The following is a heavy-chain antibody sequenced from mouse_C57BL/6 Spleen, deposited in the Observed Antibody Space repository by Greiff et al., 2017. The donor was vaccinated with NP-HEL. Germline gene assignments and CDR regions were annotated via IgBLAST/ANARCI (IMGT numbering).Heavy chain of an antibody. J-gene: IGHJ2*01. V-gene: IGHV14-2*01. Sequence: EVKLMESGAELVKPGASVKLSCTASGFNIKDYYMHWVKQRTEQGLEWIGRIDPEDGETKYAPKFQGKATITADTSSNTADLQLSSLTSEDTAVYYCARAPPPMDYWGQGTTLTVSS. CDR1: GFNIKDYY. CDR3: ARAPPPMDY. CDR2: IDPEDGET.